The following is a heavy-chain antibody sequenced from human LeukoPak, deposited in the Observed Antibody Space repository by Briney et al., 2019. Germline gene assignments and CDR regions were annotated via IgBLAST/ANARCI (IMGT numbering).Heavy chain of an antibody. CDR1: GFTFTSSA. Sequence: ASVKVSCKASGFTFTSSAVQWVRQARGQRLEWIGWIVVGSGNTNYAQKFQGRVTITADESTSTAYMELSSPRSEDTAVYYCARDHCSSTSCSNLYFDYWGQGTLVTVSS. CDR3: ARDHCSSTSCSNLYFDY. D-gene: IGHD2-2*01. V-gene: IGHV1-58*01. J-gene: IGHJ4*02. CDR2: IVVGSGNT.